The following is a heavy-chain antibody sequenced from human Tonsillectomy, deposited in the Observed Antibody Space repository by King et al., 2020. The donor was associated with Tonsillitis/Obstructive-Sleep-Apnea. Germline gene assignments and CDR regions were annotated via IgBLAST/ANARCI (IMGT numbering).Heavy chain of an antibody. J-gene: IGHJ4*02. V-gene: IGHV3-49*05. Sequence: VQLVESGGGLVKPGRSLRLSCTASGFTFGDYAMSWFRQAPGKGLEWVGFIRSKAYGGTTEYAASVKGRFTISRDDSKSIAYLQMNSLKTEDTAVYYCTSPPPSYDFWSGYYGGHFDYWGQGTLVTVSS. CDR1: GFTFGDYA. CDR2: IRSKAYGGTT. CDR3: TSPPPSYDFWSGYYGGHFDY. D-gene: IGHD3-3*01.